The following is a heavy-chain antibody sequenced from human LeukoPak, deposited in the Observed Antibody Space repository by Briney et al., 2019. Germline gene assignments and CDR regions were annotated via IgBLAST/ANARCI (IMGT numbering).Heavy chain of an antibody. J-gene: IGHJ4*02. CDR2: INPNSGGT. CDR1: GYTFTGCY. CDR3: ARDCSSDFWSGYSPYFDY. D-gene: IGHD3-3*01. Sequence: ASVKVSCKASGYTFTGCYMHWVRQAPGQGLEWMGWINPNSGGTNYAQKFQGRVTMTRDTSISTAYMELSRLRSDDTAVYYCARDCSSDFWSGYSPYFDYWGQGTLVTVSS. V-gene: IGHV1-2*02.